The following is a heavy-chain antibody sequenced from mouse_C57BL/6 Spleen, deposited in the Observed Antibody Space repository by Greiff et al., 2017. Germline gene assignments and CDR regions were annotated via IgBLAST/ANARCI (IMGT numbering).Heavy chain of an antibody. D-gene: IGHD4-1*02. CDR2: IYWDDDK. V-gene: IGHV8-12*01. CDR1: GFSLSTSGMG. Sequence: QVTLNVCGPGILQSSQTLSLTCSFSGFSLSTSGMGVSWIRQPSGKGLEWLAHIYWDDDKRYNPSLKSRLTISKDTSRNQVFLKITSVDTADTATYYCARSTGDWFAYWGQGTLVTVSA. J-gene: IGHJ3*01. CDR3: ARSTGDWFAY.